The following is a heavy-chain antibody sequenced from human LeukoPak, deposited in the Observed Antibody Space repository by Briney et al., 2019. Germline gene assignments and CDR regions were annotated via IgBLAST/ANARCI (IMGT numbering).Heavy chain of an antibody. J-gene: IGHJ3*02. V-gene: IGHV3-21*01. D-gene: IGHD3-22*01. Sequence: GGSLRLSCAASGFTFSSYSMNWVRQAPGKGLEWVSSISSSSSYIYYADSVKGRFTISRDNAKNSLYLQMNSLRAEDTAVYYCARDTYDSSGYYFANDASDIWGQGTMVTVSS. CDR2: ISSSSSYI. CDR3: ARDTYDSSGYYFANDASDI. CDR1: GFTFSSYS.